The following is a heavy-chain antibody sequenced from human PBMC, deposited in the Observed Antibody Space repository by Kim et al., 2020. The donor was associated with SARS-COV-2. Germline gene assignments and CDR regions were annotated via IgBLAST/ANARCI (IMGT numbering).Heavy chain of an antibody. CDR2: ISSSSSYI. J-gene: IGHJ4*02. D-gene: IGHD3-10*01. V-gene: IGHV3-21*01. CDR3: VRDNRLLWFGALDY. CDR1: GFTFSSYS. Sequence: GGSLRLSCAASGFTFSSYSMNWVRQAPGKGLEWVSSISSSSSYIYYADSVKGRFTISRDNAKNSLYLQMNSLRAEDTAVYYCVRDNRLLWFGALDYWGQGTLVTVSS.